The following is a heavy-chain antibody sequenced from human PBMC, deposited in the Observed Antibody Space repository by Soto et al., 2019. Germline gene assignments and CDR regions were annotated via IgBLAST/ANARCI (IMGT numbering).Heavy chain of an antibody. CDR2: ISWDGGST. CDR3: ARHARLGVAASRYYFDY. V-gene: IGHV3-43*01. Sequence: GGSMILSCAASGFTFDYYTMHWVRHAPGKGLEWVSLISWDGGSTYYADSVKGRFTISRDNSKNSLYLQMNSLRTEDTAVYYCARHARLGVAASRYYFDYWGQGTLVTVSS. D-gene: IGHD2-15*01. J-gene: IGHJ4*02. CDR1: GFTFDYYT.